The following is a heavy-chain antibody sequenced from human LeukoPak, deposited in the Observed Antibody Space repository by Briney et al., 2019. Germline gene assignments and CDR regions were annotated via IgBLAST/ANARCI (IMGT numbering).Heavy chain of an antibody. D-gene: IGHD1-26*01. V-gene: IGHV4-4*07. CDR1: GGSISSYY. J-gene: IGHJ3*02. CDR3: ARVRELLTLDAFDI. Sequence: SETLSLTCTVSGGSISSYYWSWIRQPAGKGLEWIGRIYTSGSTNHNPSLKSRVTMSVDTSKNQFSLKLSSVTAADTAVYYCARVRELLTLDAFDIWGQGTMVTVSS. CDR2: IYTSGST.